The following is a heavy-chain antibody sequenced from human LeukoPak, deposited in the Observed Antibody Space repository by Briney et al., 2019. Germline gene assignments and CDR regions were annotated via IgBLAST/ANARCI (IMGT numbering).Heavy chain of an antibody. D-gene: IGHD2-15*01. CDR1: GGSISSYY. CDR2: IYYSGST. Sequence: PSETLSLTCTVSGGSISSYYWSWIRQPPGKGLEWIGYIYYSGSTNYNPSLKSRVTISVDTSKNQFSLKLGSVTAADTAVYYCARAPRGYCSGGSCYPYYFDYWGQGTLVTVSS. J-gene: IGHJ4*02. CDR3: ARAPRGYCSGGSCYPYYFDY. V-gene: IGHV4-59*01.